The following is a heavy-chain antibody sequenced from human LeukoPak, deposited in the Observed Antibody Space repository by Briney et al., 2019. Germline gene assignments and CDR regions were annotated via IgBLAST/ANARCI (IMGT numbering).Heavy chain of an antibody. CDR3: AKVPLPYCSSTSCYNFDY. J-gene: IGHJ4*02. D-gene: IGHD2-2*02. CDR2: ISYDGSNK. Sequence: GGSLRLSCAASGFTFSSYGVHWVRQAPGKGLEWVAVISYDGSNKYYADSVKGRFTISRDNSKNTLYLQMNSLRAEDTAVYYCAKVPLPYCSSTSCYNFDYWGQGTLVTVSS. CDR1: GFTFSSYG. V-gene: IGHV3-30*18.